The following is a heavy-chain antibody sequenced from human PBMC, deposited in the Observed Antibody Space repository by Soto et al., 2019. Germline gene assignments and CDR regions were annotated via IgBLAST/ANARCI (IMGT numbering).Heavy chain of an antibody. D-gene: IGHD3-9*01. J-gene: IGHJ4*02. CDR1: GFNLSHPW. Sequence: GGSLRVSCVASGFNLSHPWMTWVRQAAGKGLEWVGRIKSKTDGGTADYAAPVKGRATISRDDSKNTVYLQMNSLKTEDTAVYYCTTGIYYDILTGYHNVAYWGQGALVTVSS. CDR2: IKSKTDGGTA. V-gene: IGHV3-15*01. CDR3: TTGIYYDILTGYHNVAY.